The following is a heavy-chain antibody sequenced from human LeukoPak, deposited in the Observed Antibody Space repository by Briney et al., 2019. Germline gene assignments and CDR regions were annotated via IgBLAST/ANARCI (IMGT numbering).Heavy chain of an antibody. J-gene: IGHJ4*02. Sequence: SETLSLTCTVSGGSISSGGYYWSWIRQHPGKGLEWIGYIYYSGSTYYNPSLKSRVTISVDTSKNQFSLKLSSVTAADTAVYYCARDYCSGGSCYPHYWGQGTLVTVSS. CDR2: IYYSGST. CDR1: GGSISSGGYY. D-gene: IGHD2-15*01. CDR3: ARDYCSGGSCYPHY. V-gene: IGHV4-31*03.